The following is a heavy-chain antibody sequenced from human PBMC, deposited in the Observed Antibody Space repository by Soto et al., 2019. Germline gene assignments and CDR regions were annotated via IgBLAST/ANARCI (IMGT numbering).Heavy chain of an antibody. Sequence: PSESLSLTLPVFGXSTRSGVCXXVCIRQRPGKGLEWIGYMFYVGATYYNPSLKSRVTISVDTSKNQFSLKLNSVTAADTAVFRCARVVRFCSSRGPWFDPWGQGSLVTVSS. CDR1: GXSTRSGVCX. V-gene: IGHV4-30-4*01. D-gene: IGHD2-2*01. CDR2: MFYVGAT. J-gene: IGHJ5*02. CDR3: ARVVRFCSSRGPWFDP.